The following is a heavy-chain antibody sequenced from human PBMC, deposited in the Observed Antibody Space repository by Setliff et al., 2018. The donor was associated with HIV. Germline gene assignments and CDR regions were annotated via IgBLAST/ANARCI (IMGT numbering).Heavy chain of an antibody. CDR1: GYSITSAYY. Sequence: PSETLSLTCTVSGYSITSAYYWAWIRQPPGRGLEWIGSIYHGGSSYYQSSLKSRVTISVDTSKNQFSLKLSSVTAADTAVYYCARANFWSGTSCYRDSYYYMDVWGKGTTVTV. J-gene: IGHJ6*03. D-gene: IGHD2-2*01. CDR2: IYHGGSS. CDR3: ARANFWSGTSCYRDSYYYMDV. V-gene: IGHV4-38-2*02.